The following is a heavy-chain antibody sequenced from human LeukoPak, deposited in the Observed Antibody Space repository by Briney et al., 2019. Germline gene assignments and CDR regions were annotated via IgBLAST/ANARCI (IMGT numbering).Heavy chain of an antibody. D-gene: IGHD3-10*01. Sequence: GRSLRLSCAASGFTFDNYAMHWVRQAPGKGLEWVSGISWNSGTIGYADSVKGRFTISRDNAKNSLYLQMNSLRAEDTASYYCAKDRPGGFDYWGQGTLVTVSS. V-gene: IGHV3-9*01. CDR1: GFTFDNYA. CDR2: ISWNSGTI. J-gene: IGHJ4*02. CDR3: AKDRPGGFDY.